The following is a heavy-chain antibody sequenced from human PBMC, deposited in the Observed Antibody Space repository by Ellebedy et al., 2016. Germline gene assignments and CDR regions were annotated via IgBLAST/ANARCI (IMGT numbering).Heavy chain of an antibody. CDR1: GFTFSNYA. CDR3: AKDQQMGGYSSSWYMHYGMDV. D-gene: IGHD6-13*01. V-gene: IGHV3-23*01. J-gene: IGHJ6*02. Sequence: GESLKISXVASGFTFSNYAMSWVRQAPGKGLEWVSAISGGSGDNTYYPDSVKGRFTISRDNSKNTLYLQMNSLRAEDTAVYYCAKDQQMGGYSSSWYMHYGMDVWGQGTTVTVSS. CDR2: ISGGSGDNT.